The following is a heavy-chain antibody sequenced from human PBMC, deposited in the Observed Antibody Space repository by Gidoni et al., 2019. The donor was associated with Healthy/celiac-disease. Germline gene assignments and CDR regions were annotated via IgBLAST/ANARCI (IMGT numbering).Heavy chain of an antibody. Sequence: QVQLVASGGGVVKPGRSLRLSCAASGFTFSSYGMHWVRQAPGKGLEWVAVISYDGSNKYYADSVKGRFTISRDNSKNTLYLQMNSLRAEDTAVYYCAKVLGVAATFDYWGQGTLVTVSS. V-gene: IGHV3-30*18. J-gene: IGHJ4*02. CDR2: ISYDGSNK. CDR3: AKVLGVAATFDY. D-gene: IGHD2-15*01. CDR1: GFTFSSYG.